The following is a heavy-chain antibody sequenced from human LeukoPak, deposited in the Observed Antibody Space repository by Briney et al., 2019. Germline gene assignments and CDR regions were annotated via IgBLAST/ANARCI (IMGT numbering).Heavy chain of an antibody. V-gene: IGHV4-39*07. D-gene: IGHD1-26*01. Sequence: SETLSLTCTVSGGSISSSSYYWGWIRQPPGKGLEWIGSIYYSGSTYYNPSLKSRVTISVDTSKNQFSLKLSSVTAADTAVYYCASGSRDAFDIWGQGTMVTVSS. CDR2: IYYSGST. J-gene: IGHJ3*02. CDR1: GGSISSSSYY. CDR3: ASGSRDAFDI.